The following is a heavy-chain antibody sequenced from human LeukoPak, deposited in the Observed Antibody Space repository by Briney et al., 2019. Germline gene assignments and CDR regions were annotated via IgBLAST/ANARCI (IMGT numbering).Heavy chain of an antibody. V-gene: IGHV3-30-3*01. J-gene: IGHJ3*02. D-gene: IGHD3-10*01. CDR3: ANAGLEVRGVIITDDAFDI. Sequence: GGSLRLSCAASGFTFNSYSMHWVRQAPGKGLEWVAVTSYDGSNKYYADSVKGRFTISRDNSKNTLYLQMNSLRAEDTAVYYCANAGLEVRGVIITDDAFDIWGQGTMVTVSS. CDR2: TSYDGSNK. CDR1: GFTFNSYS.